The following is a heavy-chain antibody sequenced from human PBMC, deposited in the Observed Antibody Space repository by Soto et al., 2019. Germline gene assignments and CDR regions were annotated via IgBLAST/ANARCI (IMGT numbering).Heavy chain of an antibody. Sequence: PSETLSLTCAVSDFSISSGHYWGWIRQPPGKGLEWIGSIYHSGTTYNNPSLKSRVTMSVDKSKNQFSLKLSSVTAADTAVYYCARWRNDCSTTSCYHFDYSGQGTLVTVSP. J-gene: IGHJ4*02. CDR3: ARWRNDCSTTSCYHFDY. V-gene: IGHV4-38-2*01. D-gene: IGHD2-2*01. CDR2: IYHSGTT. CDR1: DFSISSGHY.